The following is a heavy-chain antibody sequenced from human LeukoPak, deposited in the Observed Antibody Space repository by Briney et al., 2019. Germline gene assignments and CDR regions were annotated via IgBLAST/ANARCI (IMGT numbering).Heavy chain of an antibody. D-gene: IGHD1-26*01. CDR1: GFTFSSYG. V-gene: IGHV3-30*18. CDR3: AKGPLELPSVQVLLY. Sequence: GRSLRLSCAASGFTFSSYGMHWVRQAPGKGLEWVAVISYDGSNKYYADSVKGRFTISRDNSKNTLYLQMNSLRAEDTAVYYCAKGPLELPSVQVLLYWGQGTLVTVSS. J-gene: IGHJ4*02. CDR2: ISYDGSNK.